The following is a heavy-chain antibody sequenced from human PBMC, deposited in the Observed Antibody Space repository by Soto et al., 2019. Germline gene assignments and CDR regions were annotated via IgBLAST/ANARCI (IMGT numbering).Heavy chain of an antibody. CDR2: IYWDDDK. J-gene: IGHJ4*02. CDR1: GFSLSTSAVG. D-gene: IGHD3-10*01. V-gene: IGHV2-5*02. CDR3: AHRRLYFYGSGSYQHPYDS. Sequence: SGPTLVNPTQTLTLTCTFSGFSLSTSAVGVGWIRQPPGKALEWLALIYWDDDKRYSPSLKSRLTITKDASKNQVVLTMTNMDPVDTATYYCAHRRLYFYGSGSYQHPYDSWGQGTLVTVSS.